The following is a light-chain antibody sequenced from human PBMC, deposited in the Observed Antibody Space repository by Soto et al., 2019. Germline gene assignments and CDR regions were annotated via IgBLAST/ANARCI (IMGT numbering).Light chain of an antibody. CDR3: CSYRSSSTLV. J-gene: IGLJ2*01. V-gene: IGLV2-14*01. CDR1: SSDIGAYKY. Sequence: QSVLTQAHCVSGSPGQSVTISCTGTSSDIGAYKYVSWYQHHPGKSPRLLIYEASNRPSGVSNRFSASKSGNTASLTISGLQAEDEADYYCCSYRSSSTLVFGGGTKVTVL. CDR2: EAS.